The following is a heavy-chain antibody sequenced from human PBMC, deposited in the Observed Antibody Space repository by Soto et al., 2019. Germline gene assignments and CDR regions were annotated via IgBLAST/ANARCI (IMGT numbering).Heavy chain of an antibody. CDR3: ARSSIEPRVFMYPFDS. V-gene: IGHV4-59*08. CDR2: IYYSGNT. J-gene: IGHJ4*02. Sequence: TLSLTCTVSGGSITGYHWSWIWQPPGKGLEWIGCIYYSGNTNYNPSLKSRVTISVDTSKNQFSLTLNSVTAADTAVYYCARSSIEPRVFMYPFDSWGQGTLVTVSS. CDR1: GGSITGYH. D-gene: IGHD6-6*01.